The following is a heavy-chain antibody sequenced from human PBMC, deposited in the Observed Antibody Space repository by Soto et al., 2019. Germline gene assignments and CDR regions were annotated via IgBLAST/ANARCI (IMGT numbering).Heavy chain of an antibody. CDR1: VYAVTSYD. V-gene: IGHV1-8*01. Sequence: SVKVYCKASVYAVTSYDINWVRQATGQGLEWMGWMNPNSGNTGYAQKFQGRLTMTRNTSISTAYMELSSLRSEDTAVYYCARARPRGYQLLYWFDPWGQGTLVTVSS. CDR3: ARARPRGYQLLYWFDP. CDR2: MNPNSGNT. J-gene: IGHJ5*02. D-gene: IGHD2-2*01.